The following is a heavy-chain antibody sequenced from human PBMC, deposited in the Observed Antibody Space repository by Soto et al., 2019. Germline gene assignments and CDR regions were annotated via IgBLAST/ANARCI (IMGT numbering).Heavy chain of an antibody. D-gene: IGHD6-19*01. V-gene: IGHV3-30*18. CDR2: ISYGGSDK. CDR3: ANAAGLYSSGWYI. Sequence: GGSLRLSCAASGFTFSTYGMHWVRQAPGKGLEWVAVISYGGSDKYYADSVKGRFTISRDNSKNTLYLQLNSLRAEDTAVYYLANAAGLYSSGWYIWGQGPLVTGSS. J-gene: IGHJ4*02. CDR1: GFTFSTYG.